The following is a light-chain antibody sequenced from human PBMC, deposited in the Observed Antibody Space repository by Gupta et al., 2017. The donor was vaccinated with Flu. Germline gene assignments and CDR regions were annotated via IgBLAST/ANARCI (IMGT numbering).Light chain of an antibody. CDR3: QQRSNWPPGFT. J-gene: IGKJ2*01. Sequence: TLSLSPGERATLSCRASQSVSSCLAWYQQKPGQAPRLLIYDASNRATGIPARFSGSGSGTDFTLTISSLEPADFAVYYCQQRSNWPPGFTFGQGTKLEIK. V-gene: IGKV3-11*01. CDR2: DAS. CDR1: QSVSSC.